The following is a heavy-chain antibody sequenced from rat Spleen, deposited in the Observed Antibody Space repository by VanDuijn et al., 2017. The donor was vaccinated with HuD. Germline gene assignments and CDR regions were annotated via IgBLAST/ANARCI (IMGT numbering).Heavy chain of an antibody. CDR3: TRGEQLGGDY. CDR2: ISTGGDT. J-gene: IGHJ2*01. D-gene: IGHD1-10*01. CDR1: GFTLSNYY. Sequence: EVQLVESGGGLVQPGRSLKLSCAASGFTLSNYYMAWVRQAPTKGLEWVAYISTGGDTYYPDSVRGRFTISRDNAENTLYLQMDSLRSEDTATYYCTRGEQLGGDYWGQGVMVTVSS. V-gene: IGHV5-27*01.